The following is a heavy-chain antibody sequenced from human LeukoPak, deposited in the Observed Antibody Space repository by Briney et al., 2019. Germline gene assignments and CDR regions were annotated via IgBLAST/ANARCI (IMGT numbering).Heavy chain of an antibody. CDR2: INPGGGST. D-gene: IGHD3-16*01. Sequence: ASVKVSCKASGYTFTSYHLHWVRQAPGQGLEWMGIINPGGGSTTYAQKFQGRVTMTRETSTSTVYMELSSLRSEDTAVYYCARNPLSLRGVDSWGQGALVTVSS. CDR3: ARNPLSLRGVDS. CDR1: GYTFTSYH. J-gene: IGHJ4*02. V-gene: IGHV1-46*01.